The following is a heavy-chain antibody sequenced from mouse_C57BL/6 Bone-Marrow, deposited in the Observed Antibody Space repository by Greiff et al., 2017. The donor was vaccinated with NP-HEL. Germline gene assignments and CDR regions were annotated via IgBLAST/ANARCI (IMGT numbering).Heavy chain of an antibody. CDR3: ARRSGSSSYYFDY. J-gene: IGHJ2*01. Sequence: EVQLQESGPELVKPGASVKIPCKASGYTFTDYNMDWVKQSHGKSLEWIGDINPNNGGTIYNQKFKGKATLTVDKSSSTAYMELRSLTSEDTAVYYCARRSGSSSYYFDYWGQGTTLTVSS. CDR1: GYTFTDYN. D-gene: IGHD1-1*01. CDR2: INPNNGGT. V-gene: IGHV1-18*01.